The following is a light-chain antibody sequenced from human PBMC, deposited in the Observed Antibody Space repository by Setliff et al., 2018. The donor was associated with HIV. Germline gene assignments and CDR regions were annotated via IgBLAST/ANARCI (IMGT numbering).Light chain of an antibody. V-gene: IGLV2-11*01. J-gene: IGLJ1*01. CDR1: NSDIGTYNY. Sequence: QSVLTQPRSVSGSPGQSVTISCTGTNSDIGTYNYVSWYQQHPGKAPKLMIYDVTKRPSGVPDRFSGSKSVNTASLTISGLQTDDEADYYCCSYAGSSVSYVFGTGTKATVL. CDR3: CSYAGSSVSYV. CDR2: DVT.